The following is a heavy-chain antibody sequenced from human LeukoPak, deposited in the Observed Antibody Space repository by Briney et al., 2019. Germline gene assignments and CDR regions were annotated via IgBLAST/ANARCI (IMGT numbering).Heavy chain of an antibody. J-gene: IGHJ4*02. CDR1: GGSFSGDY. D-gene: IGHD2-2*03. CDR2: IYTSGST. Sequence: KPSETLSLTCAVYGGSFSGDYWSWIRQPAGKGLEWIGRIYTSGSTNYNPSLKSRVTMSVDTSKNQFSLKLSSVTAADTAAYYCARVGYCSSTSCYVFDYWGQGTLVTVSS. V-gene: IGHV4-59*10. CDR3: ARVGYCSSTSCYVFDY.